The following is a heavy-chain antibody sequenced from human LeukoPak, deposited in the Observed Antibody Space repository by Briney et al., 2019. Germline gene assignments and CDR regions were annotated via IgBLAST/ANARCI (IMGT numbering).Heavy chain of an antibody. CDR3: ARGGVRFLEWLSPPLQFDY. J-gene: IGHJ4*02. V-gene: IGHV1-69*13. CDR2: ITPMFGIA. D-gene: IGHD3-3*01. CDR1: GGTFSSYA. Sequence: GASVKVSCKASGGTFSSYAISWVRQAPGQGPEWMGGITPMFGIAKYAQKFQGRVTITADESTSTAYMELSSLRSEDTAVYYCARGGVRFLEWLSPPLQFDYWGQGTLVTVSS.